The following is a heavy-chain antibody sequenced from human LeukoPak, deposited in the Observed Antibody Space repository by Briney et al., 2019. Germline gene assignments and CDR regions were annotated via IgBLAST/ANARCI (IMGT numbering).Heavy chain of an antibody. CDR2: IYYSGST. D-gene: IGHD4-17*01. Sequence: SETLSLTCTVSGGSISSYYWGWIRKPPGRGLEGIGYIYYSGSTNYNPSLKSRVTISVDTSKNQFSLKLSSVTAADTAVYYCARTLYGDYPVLGYWGQGTLVTVSS. J-gene: IGHJ4*02. V-gene: IGHV4-59*01. CDR3: ARTLYGDYPVLGY. CDR1: GGSISSYY.